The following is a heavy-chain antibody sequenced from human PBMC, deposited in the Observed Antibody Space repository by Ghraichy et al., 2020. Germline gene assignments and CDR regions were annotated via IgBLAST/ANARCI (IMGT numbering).Heavy chain of an antibody. CDR2: IYTSGST. V-gene: IGHV4-4*07. J-gene: IGHJ5*02. Sequence: GSLRLSCTVSGGSISSYYWSWIRQPAGKGLEWIGRIYTSGSTNYNPSLKSRVTMSVDTSKNQFSLKLSSVTAADTAVYYCARDSSRAVTTEGDWFDPWGQGTLVTVSS. D-gene: IGHD4-17*01. CDR1: GGSISSYY. CDR3: ARDSSRAVTTEGDWFDP.